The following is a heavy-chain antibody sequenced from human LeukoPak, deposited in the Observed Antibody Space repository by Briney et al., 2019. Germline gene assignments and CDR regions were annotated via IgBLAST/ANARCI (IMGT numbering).Heavy chain of an antibody. CDR2: IWFDGSNK. D-gene: IGHD3/OR15-3a*01. CDR3: ARVGPPATFDY. J-gene: IGHJ4*02. V-gene: IGHV3-33*01. CDR1: GFAFSSYG. Sequence: GGSLRLSCAASGFAFSSYGMHWVRQAPGKGLEGVAVIWFDGSNKYYADSVKGRFTISRDNSENTVYLQMNSLRAEDTAVYYCARVGPPATFDYWGQGTLVTVSS.